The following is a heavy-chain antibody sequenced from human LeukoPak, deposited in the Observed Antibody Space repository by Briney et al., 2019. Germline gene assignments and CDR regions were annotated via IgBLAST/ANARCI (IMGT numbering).Heavy chain of an antibody. CDR2: ISSGATTM. Sequence: PGGSLRLSCAASGFMFRSFEMYWVRQAPGKGLEWVAYISSGATTMYYADSVKGRFTISRGDAKNSLFLHMNSLRAEDTAVYYCALLAVASDFDYWGQGTLVTVSS. V-gene: IGHV3-48*03. J-gene: IGHJ4*02. D-gene: IGHD6-19*01. CDR1: GFMFRSFE. CDR3: ALLAVASDFDY.